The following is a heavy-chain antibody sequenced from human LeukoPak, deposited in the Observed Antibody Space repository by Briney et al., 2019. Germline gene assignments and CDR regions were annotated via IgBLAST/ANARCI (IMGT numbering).Heavy chain of an antibody. D-gene: IGHD3-10*01. V-gene: IGHV4-59*01. J-gene: IGHJ3*02. CDR3: AREPHYYGSGRHRVAFDI. CDR2: IYYSGST. CDR1: GGSISSYY. Sequence: PSETLSLTCTVSGGSISSYYWSWIRQPPGKGLEWIGYIYYSGSTNYNPSLKSRVTISVDTPKNQFSLKLSSVTAADTAVYYCAREPHYYGSGRHRVAFDIWGQGTMVTVSS.